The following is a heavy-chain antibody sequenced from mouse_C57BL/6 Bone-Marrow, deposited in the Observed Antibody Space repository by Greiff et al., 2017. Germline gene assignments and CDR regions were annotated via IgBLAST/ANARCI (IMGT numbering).Heavy chain of an antibody. CDR1: GYTFTSYW. Sequence: QVQLQQPGAELVKPGASVKLSCKASGYTFTSYWMHWVKQRPGQGLEWIGMIHPNSGSTNYNEKFKSKATLTAEKSSSTAYMQLSSLTSEDSAVYFCARRGGTDAMDYWGQGTSVTVSS. CDR2: IHPNSGST. D-gene: IGHD4-1*01. CDR3: ARRGGTDAMDY. V-gene: IGHV1-64*01. J-gene: IGHJ4*01.